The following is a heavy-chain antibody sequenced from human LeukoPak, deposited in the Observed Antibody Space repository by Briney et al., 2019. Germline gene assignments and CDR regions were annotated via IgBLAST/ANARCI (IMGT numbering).Heavy chain of an antibody. CDR3: TTEAIVVLRRDFDY. V-gene: IGHV3-15*01. Sequence: GGSLRLSCAASGFTFSNAWMSWVRQAPGKGLEWVGRIKSKTDGGTTDYAAPVKGRFTISRDDSKNTLYLQMNSLKTEDTAVYYCTTEAIVVLRRDFDYWGQGTLVTVSS. CDR1: GFTFSNAW. CDR2: IKSKTDGGTT. D-gene: IGHD3-22*01. J-gene: IGHJ4*02.